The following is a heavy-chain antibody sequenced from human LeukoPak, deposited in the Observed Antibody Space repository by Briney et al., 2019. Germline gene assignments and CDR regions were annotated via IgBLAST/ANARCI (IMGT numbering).Heavy chain of an antibody. CDR3: AGRTVDTAMAINYYYYYMDV. V-gene: IGHV1-69*05. Sequence: GSSVKVSRKASGGTFSSYAISWVRQAPGQGLEWMGGIIPIFGTANYAQKFQGRVTITTDESTSTAYMELSSLRSEDTAVYYCAGRTVDTAMAINYYYYYMDVWGKGTTVTVSS. CDR2: IIPIFGTA. J-gene: IGHJ6*03. D-gene: IGHD5-18*01. CDR1: GGTFSSYA.